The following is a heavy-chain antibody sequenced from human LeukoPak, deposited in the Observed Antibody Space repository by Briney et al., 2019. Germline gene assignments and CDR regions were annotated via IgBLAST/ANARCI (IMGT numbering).Heavy chain of an antibody. D-gene: IGHD3-3*01. Sequence: KTSETLSLTCTVSGGSIGSFYWSWIRQPPGKGLEWIGYICYTGTTNYNPSLKSRVTISVDTSRNQLSLKLSSATAADTAVYYCVREQRSYDFSSAFYIAHGMDVWGQGTPVTVSS. CDR2: ICYTGTT. CDR3: VREQRSYDFSSAFYIAHGMDV. CDR1: GGSIGSFY. V-gene: IGHV4-59*01. J-gene: IGHJ6*02.